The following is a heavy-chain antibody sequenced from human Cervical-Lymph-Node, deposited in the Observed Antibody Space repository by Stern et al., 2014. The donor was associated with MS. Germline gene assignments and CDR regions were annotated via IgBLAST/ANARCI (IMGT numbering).Heavy chain of an antibody. J-gene: IGHJ5*02. Sequence: VQLEESVAEVKKPGASVKVSCKASGYIFTSDDLNWVRQASGQGLEWMAWINPDSGDTGYAQKFQGRVTLTRDTSINTAYMEMTSLTSDDTAVYYCTKAWESWGQGTLITVSS. V-gene: IGHV1-8*01. CDR2: INPDSGDT. CDR1: GYIFTSDD. CDR3: TKAWES. D-gene: IGHD1-26*01.